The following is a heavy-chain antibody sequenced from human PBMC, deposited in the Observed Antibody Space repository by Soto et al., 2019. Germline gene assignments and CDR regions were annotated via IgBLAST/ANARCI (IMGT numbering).Heavy chain of an antibody. V-gene: IGHV3-30*18. CDR2: ISYDGSNK. J-gene: IGHJ4*02. Sequence: PGGSLRLSCAASGFTFSSYGMHWVRQAPGKGLEWVAVISYDGSNKYYADSVKGRFTISRDNSKNTLYLQMNSLRAEDTAVYYCAKGRTLGGDEYYFDYWGQGTLVTVSS. D-gene: IGHD2-21*01. CDR1: GFTFSSYG. CDR3: AKGRTLGGDEYYFDY.